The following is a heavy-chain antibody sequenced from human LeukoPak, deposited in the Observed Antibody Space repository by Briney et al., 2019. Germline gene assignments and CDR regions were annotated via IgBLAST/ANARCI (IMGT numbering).Heavy chain of an antibody. J-gene: IGHJ6*02. CDR2: ISGDGSMT. D-gene: IGHD3-10*01. Sequence: PGGSLRLSCAASGFTFSTHWMYWVRQAPGRELVWVSRISGDGSMTSYADSVKGRFTISRDNAKDTLYLQMTSLRVEDTAVYSCASLLTPYHGLGGGGMDVWGQGTMVTVSS. CDR1: GFTFSTHW. CDR3: ASLLTPYHGLGGGGMDV. V-gene: IGHV3-74*01.